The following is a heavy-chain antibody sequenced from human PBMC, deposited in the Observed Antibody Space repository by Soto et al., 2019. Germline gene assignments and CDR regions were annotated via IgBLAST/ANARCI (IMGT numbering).Heavy chain of an antibody. J-gene: IGHJ5*02. V-gene: IGHV4-34*01. CDR2: INHSGST. CDR1: GGSFSGYY. Sequence: SETLSLTCAVYGGSFSGYYWSWIRQPPGKGLEWIGEINHSGSTNYNPSLKSRVTISVDTSKNQFSLKLSSVTAADTAVYYCARGVEHSGPISLPGGVFDPWGQGTLVTVSS. CDR3: ARGVEHSGPISLPGGVFDP. D-gene: IGHD1-1*01.